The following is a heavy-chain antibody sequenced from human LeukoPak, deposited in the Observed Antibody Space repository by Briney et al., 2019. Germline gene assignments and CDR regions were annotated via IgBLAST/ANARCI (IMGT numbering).Heavy chain of an antibody. CDR1: GFNISGNY. CDR2: IYSGGTT. J-gene: IGHJ3*02. Sequence: PGGSLRLSCAVSGFNISGNYMSWVRQAPGKGPEWVSVIYSGGTTSYADSVRGRFTISRDNSKNTLYLQMNSLRADDTAVYFCARDPRLRGLDDTFDIRGHGTMVIVSS. CDR3: ARDPRLRGLDDTFDI. D-gene: IGHD2-8*01. V-gene: IGHV3-53*01.